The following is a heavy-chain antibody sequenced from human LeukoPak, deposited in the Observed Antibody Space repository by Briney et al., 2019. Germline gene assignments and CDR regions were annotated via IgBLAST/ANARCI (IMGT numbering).Heavy chain of an antibody. CDR3: ARTRISAPVDY. D-gene: IGHD6-6*01. V-gene: IGHV1-2*02. Sequence: ASVKVSCKASGYTFTDYYMHWVRQAPGQGLEWIGWINTHSGGTSYAQKFQGRVTMTRDTSISTGYMELNRLRSDDTAVYYCARTRISAPVDYWGQGTLVAVSS. CDR1: GYTFTDYY. J-gene: IGHJ4*02. CDR2: INTHSGGT.